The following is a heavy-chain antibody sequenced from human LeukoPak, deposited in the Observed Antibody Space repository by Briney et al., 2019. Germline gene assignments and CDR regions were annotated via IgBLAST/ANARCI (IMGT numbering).Heavy chain of an antibody. CDR1: GYTFTSHF. J-gene: IGHJ6*03. D-gene: IGHD6-6*01. CDR2: TSAYNGNT. CDR3: ARRGSSSNYYYYMDV. Sequence: ASVKVSCKASGYTFTSHFMHWVRQAPGQGLEWMGWTSAYNGNTNYVQKLQGRVTMTTDTSTSTAYMELRSLRFDDTAVYYCARRGSSSNYYYYMDVWGKGTTVTISS. V-gene: IGHV1-18*04.